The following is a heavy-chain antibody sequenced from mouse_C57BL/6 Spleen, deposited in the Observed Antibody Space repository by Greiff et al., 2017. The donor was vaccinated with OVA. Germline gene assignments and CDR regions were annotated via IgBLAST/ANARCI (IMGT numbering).Heavy chain of an antibody. CDR2: INPNNGGT. CDR1: GYTFTDYY. D-gene: IGHD2-4*01. CDR3: ARSRLDWYYFDY. V-gene: IGHV1-26*01. Sequence: VQLQQSGPELVKPGASVKISCKASGYTFTDYYMNWVKQSHGKSLEWIGDINPNNGGTSYNQKFKGKATLTVDKSSSTAYMELRSLTSEDSAVYYCARSRLDWYYFDYWGQGTTLTVSS. J-gene: IGHJ2*01.